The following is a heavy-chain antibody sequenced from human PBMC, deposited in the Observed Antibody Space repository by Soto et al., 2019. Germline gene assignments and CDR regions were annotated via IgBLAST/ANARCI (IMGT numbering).Heavy chain of an antibody. V-gene: IGHV4-31*03. D-gene: IGHD2-2*01. CDR3: ARGRTFYAP. J-gene: IGHJ5*02. Sequence: SETLSLTCTVSRGSISSGGYYWSWIRHHPGKGLEWIGSIFYSGINHYNPSLKSRCSMSVDTSKRQFSLKLRFATAADTAVYYCARGRTFYAPWGQGTLVTVSS. CDR2: IFYSGIN. CDR1: RGSISSGGYY.